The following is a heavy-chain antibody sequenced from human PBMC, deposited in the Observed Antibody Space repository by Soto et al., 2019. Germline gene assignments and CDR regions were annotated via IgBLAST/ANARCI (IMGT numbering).Heavy chain of an antibody. CDR1: GYNFAVYW. CDR3: ARGWKVAGDAFDI. D-gene: IGHD1-1*01. Sequence: PGESLKISCKGSGYNFAVYWIGWVRQMPGKGLEWMGMIYPGDSDTRYSPSFQGQVTISVDKSISTAYLQWSSLKASDTAMNYCARGWKVAGDAFDIWGQGTMVTVSS. V-gene: IGHV5-51*01. J-gene: IGHJ3*02. CDR2: IYPGDSDT.